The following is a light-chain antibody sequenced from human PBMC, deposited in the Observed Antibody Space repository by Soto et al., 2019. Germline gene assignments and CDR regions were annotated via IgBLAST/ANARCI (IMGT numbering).Light chain of an antibody. CDR3: QQYGSSPPYT. CDR1: QSVSHNY. CDR2: GSS. V-gene: IGKV3-20*01. Sequence: EVVLTQSPGTLSLSPGERATLSCRASQSVSHNYLAWYQQKHGQAPRLLIFGSSDRATGIPDRLSGRGSGTDFTLTISRLEPEDFAMYYCQQYGSSPPYTFGLGTKLEIK. J-gene: IGKJ2*01.